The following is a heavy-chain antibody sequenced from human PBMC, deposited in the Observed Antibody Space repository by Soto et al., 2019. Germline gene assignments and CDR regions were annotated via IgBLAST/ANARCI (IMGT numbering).Heavy chain of an antibody. Sequence: QPGGSLRLSCAASGFTFSSYSMSWVRQAPGKGLEYVSHITASGGTTYYADSVKGRFTISRDSSRNTLYLQMNSLRAEDTALYYCAKCIQINWKYDAFHIWGQGTMVTV. CDR3: AKCIQINWKYDAFHI. CDR2: ITASGGTT. V-gene: IGHV3-23*01. J-gene: IGHJ3*02. D-gene: IGHD1-7*01. CDR1: GFTFSSYS.